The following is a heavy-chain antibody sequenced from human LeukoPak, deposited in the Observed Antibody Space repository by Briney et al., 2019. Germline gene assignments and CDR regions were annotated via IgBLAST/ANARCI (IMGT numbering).Heavy chain of an antibody. Sequence: SGGSLRLSCAASGYTFSDFSVNWVRQAPGKGLDWVSSISVRSNYRYYADSVRGRFTISRDDHRDSLFLQMNSLRAEDTAVYFCVRLRRNNDSSGYYYYYDHWGQGTLVPVSS. V-gene: IGHV3-21*01. J-gene: IGHJ1*01. CDR1: GYTFSDFS. CDR3: VRLRRNNDSSGYYYYYDH. CDR2: ISVRSNYR. D-gene: IGHD3-22*01.